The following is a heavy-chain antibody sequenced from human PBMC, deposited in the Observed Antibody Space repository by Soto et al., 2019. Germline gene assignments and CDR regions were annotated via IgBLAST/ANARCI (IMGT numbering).Heavy chain of an antibody. Sequence: QVQLQQWGAGLLKPSETLSLTCAVNGGSLTGYYWSWIRQPPGKGLEWIGEIKDGGSTNYSPSLRSRATISADPSKNHFSLRLNSVTAADTAVYFCARGQEGIVATHWDQGTLVTVSS. CDR1: GGSLTGYY. V-gene: IGHV4-34*01. D-gene: IGHD5-12*01. CDR3: ARGQEGIVATH. CDR2: IKDGGST. J-gene: IGHJ4*02.